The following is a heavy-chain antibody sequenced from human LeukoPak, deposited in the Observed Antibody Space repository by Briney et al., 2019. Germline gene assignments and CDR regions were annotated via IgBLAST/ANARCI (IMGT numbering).Heavy chain of an antibody. Sequence: SVKVSCKASGGTFSSYAISWVRQAPGQGLEWMGRIIPIFGTANYAQKFQGRVTITTDESTSAAYMELSSLRSEDTAVYYCARENGDIVVVVAASSWFDPWGQGTLVTVSS. D-gene: IGHD2-15*01. CDR1: GGTFSSYA. J-gene: IGHJ5*02. CDR2: IIPIFGTA. CDR3: ARENGDIVVVVAASSWFDP. V-gene: IGHV1-69*05.